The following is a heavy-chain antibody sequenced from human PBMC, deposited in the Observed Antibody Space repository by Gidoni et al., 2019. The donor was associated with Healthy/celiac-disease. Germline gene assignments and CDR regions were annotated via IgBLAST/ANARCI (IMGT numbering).Heavy chain of an antibody. J-gene: IGHJ4*02. Sequence: HVQLQESGPGLVQPSGSLSLTCAVSGGSISSSNWWSWVRQPPGKGLEWLGELYHSGSTNYNPSLKSRVTISVDKSKNQFSLKLSSVTAADTAVYYCATLGGGDYHTDYWGQGTLVTVSS. CDR3: ATLGGGDYHTDY. V-gene: IGHV4-4*02. CDR2: LYHSGST. CDR1: GGSISSSNW. D-gene: IGHD4-17*01.